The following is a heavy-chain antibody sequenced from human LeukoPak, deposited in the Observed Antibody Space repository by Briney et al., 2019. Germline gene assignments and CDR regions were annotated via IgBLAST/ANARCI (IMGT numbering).Heavy chain of an antibody. CDR2: ISYDGGEK. V-gene: IGHV3-30-3*01. CDR1: GFTFSSYA. J-gene: IGHJ4*02. Sequence: GGSLRLSCAASGFTFSSYAMHWVRQAPGKGLEGVAVISYDGGEKYYADSVRGRFTISRDNSKNRLYLQMHSLRAEDTAVYYCAKDAAGNYYDSSGYYYWGQGTLVTVSS. D-gene: IGHD3-22*01. CDR3: AKDAAGNYYDSSGYYY.